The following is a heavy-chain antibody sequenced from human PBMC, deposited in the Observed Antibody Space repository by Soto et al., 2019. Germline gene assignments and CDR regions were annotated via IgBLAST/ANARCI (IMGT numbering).Heavy chain of an antibody. CDR2: MGTAGDT. CDR3: ARVTVAVTHWQNYSLDL. Sequence: EVQLVESGGDLVQPGGSLRLSCAASGFTFSSYDMHWVRQVTGKGPEGVSGMGTAGDTYYPGSVKGRFTISRENAKNSLYLQMNSLRVGDTAVYYCARVTVAVTHWQNYSLDLWGQGTLVTVSS. V-gene: IGHV3-13*01. D-gene: IGHD6-19*01. CDR1: GFTFSSYD. J-gene: IGHJ5*02.